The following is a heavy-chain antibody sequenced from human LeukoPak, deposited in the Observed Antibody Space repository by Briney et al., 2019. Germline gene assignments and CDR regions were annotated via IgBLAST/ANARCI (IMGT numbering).Heavy chain of an antibody. Sequence: SQTLSLTCTGSGGSISSGDYYWSWIRQPPGKGLEWIGYIYYSGSTYYNPSLKSRVTISVDTSKNQFSLKLSSVSAADTAVYYCARAIYCSGGSCYLGKYYYYYMDVWGKGTTVTVSS. CDR2: IYYSGST. V-gene: IGHV4-30-4*08. CDR3: ARAIYCSGGSCYLGKYYYYYMDV. J-gene: IGHJ6*03. CDR1: GGSISSGDYY. D-gene: IGHD2-15*01.